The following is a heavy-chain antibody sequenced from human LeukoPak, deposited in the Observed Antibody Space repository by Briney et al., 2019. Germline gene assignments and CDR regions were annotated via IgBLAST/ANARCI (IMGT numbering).Heavy chain of an antibody. CDR2: ISSSSSTI. CDR1: GFTFSSYS. CDR3: ARDLKGYCSSTSCYLGY. V-gene: IGHV3-48*01. Sequence: PGGSLRLSCAASGFTFSSYSMNWVRQAPGKGLEWVSYISSSSSTIYYADSVKGRFTISRDNSKNTLYLQMNSLRAEDTAVYYCARDLKGYCSSTSCYLGYWGQGTLVTVSS. J-gene: IGHJ4*02. D-gene: IGHD2-2*01.